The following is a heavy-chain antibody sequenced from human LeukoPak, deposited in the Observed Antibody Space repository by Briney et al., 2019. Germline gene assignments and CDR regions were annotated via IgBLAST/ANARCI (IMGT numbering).Heavy chain of an antibody. CDR3: ARDKSPAQGYSSSWPPEALWY. D-gene: IGHD6-13*01. J-gene: IGHJ4*02. V-gene: IGHV1-69*13. Sequence: GASVKVSCKASGGTFSSYAISWVRQAPGQGLEWMGGIIPIFGTANYAQKFQGRVTITADESTSTAYMELSSLRSEDTAVYYCARDKSPAQGYSSSWPPEALWYWGQGTLVTVSS. CDR2: IIPIFGTA. CDR1: GGTFSSYA.